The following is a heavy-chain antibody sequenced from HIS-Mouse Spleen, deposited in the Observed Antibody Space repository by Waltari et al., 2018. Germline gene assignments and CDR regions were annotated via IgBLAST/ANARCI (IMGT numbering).Heavy chain of an antibody. D-gene: IGHD6-6*01. V-gene: IGHV1-8*01. CDR3: AKSGSRIAARGDWYFDL. CDR1: GYTCTSYD. J-gene: IGHJ2*01. Sequence: QVQLVQSGAEVKKPGASVKVSCKASGYTCTSYDINWVRQATGQGLEWMGWMNPNSGNTGYAQKFQGRVTMTRNTSISTAYMELSSLRSEDTAVYYCAKSGSRIAARGDWYFDLWGRGTLVTVSS. CDR2: MNPNSGNT.